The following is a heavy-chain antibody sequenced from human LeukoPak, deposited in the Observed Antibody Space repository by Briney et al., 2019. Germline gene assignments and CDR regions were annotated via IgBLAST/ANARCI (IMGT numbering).Heavy chain of an antibody. V-gene: IGHV1-58*01. D-gene: IGHD1-26*01. CDR2: IVVGSGNT. Sequence: SVKVSCKASGFTFTSSAVQWVRQARGQRLEWIGWIVVGSGNTNYAQKFQERVTITRDMSTSTAYMELSSLRSEGTAVYYCAAAVVGGGGRDAFDIWGQGTMVTVSS. CDR3: AAAVVGGGGRDAFDI. J-gene: IGHJ3*02. CDR1: GFTFTSSA.